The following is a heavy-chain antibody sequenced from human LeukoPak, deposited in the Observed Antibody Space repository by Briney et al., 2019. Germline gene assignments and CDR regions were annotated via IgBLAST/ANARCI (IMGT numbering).Heavy chain of an antibody. CDR1: GGTFSSYA. CDR3: ARSKDLRLDDIYY. V-gene: IGHV1-69*13. Sequence: SVKVSCKASGGTFSSYAFSWVRQAPGQGLEWMGGIIPIFGTANYAQKLQGRVTITADESTSTAYMELSSLRSEDTAVYYCARSKDLRLDDIYYWGQGTLVTVSS. J-gene: IGHJ4*02. CDR2: IIPIFGTA. D-gene: IGHD3-9*01.